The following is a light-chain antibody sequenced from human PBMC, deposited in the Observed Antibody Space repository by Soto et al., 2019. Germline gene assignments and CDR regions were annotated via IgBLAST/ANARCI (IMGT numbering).Light chain of an antibody. CDR3: SSYSTNSPVL. Sequence: QSVLTQPASVSGSPGQSITIPCTGTSSDVGGYNYVSWYQHHPGKAPKLIIYDVSNRPSGVSNRFSASKSDNTASLTISGLQAEDEADYYCSSYSTNSPVLLGGGTKVTVL. CDR1: SSDVGGYNY. CDR2: DVS. J-gene: IGLJ2*01. V-gene: IGLV2-14*03.